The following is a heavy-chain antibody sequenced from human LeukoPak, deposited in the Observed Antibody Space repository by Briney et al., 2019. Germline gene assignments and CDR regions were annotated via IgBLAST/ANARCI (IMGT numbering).Heavy chain of an antibody. CDR2: IKQDGSEK. D-gene: IGHD6-19*01. CDR3: ARLAANIKYYYYMDV. J-gene: IGHJ6*03. V-gene: IGHV3-7*01. Sequence: GGSLRLSCAASGFTFSSYWMSWVRQAPGKGLEWVANIKQDGSEKYYVDSVKGRFTISRDNAKNSLYLQMNSLRAEDTAVYYCARLAANIKYYYYMDVWGKGTTVTVSS. CDR1: GFTFSSYW.